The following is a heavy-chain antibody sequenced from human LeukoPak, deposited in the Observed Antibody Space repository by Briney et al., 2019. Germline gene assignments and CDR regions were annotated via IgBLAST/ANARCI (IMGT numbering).Heavy chain of an antibody. CDR3: ARVHRMYYYYGMDV. D-gene: IGHD2-15*01. V-gene: IGHV3-30*04. CDR1: GFTFSNYA. J-gene: IGHJ6*02. CDR2: ISYDGSNK. Sequence: GGSLRLSCAASGFTFSNYAMHWVRQAPGKEREWVAVISYDGSNKYYADSVKGRFTISRDNSKNTLYLQMNSVRAEDTAVYYCARVHRMYYYYGMDVWGQGTTVTVSS.